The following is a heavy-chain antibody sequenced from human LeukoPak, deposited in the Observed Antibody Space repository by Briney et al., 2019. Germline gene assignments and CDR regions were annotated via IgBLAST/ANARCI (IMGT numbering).Heavy chain of an antibody. CDR1: GGSISDYY. Sequence: KSSETLSLTCTVSGGSISDYYWSWIRQPPGKGLEWIAYIYYTGSPTYNPSLKSRVTISVDTSKNQFSLKLSSVTAADTAVYYCAREAGDVYGYYFDYWGQGTLVTVSS. CDR3: AREAGDVYGYYFDY. D-gene: IGHD4-17*01. J-gene: IGHJ4*02. V-gene: IGHV4-59*12. CDR2: IYYTGSP.